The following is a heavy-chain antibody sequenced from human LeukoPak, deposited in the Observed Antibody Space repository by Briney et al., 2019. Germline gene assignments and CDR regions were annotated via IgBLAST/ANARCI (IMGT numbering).Heavy chain of an antibody. CDR3: ARGSHAAAVAANWFDP. CDR1: GGSISSYY. D-gene: IGHD6-13*01. Sequence: SETLSLTCTVSGGSISSYYWRWIRQPAGKGLEWIGRIYTSGSTNYNPSLKSRVTMSVDTSKNQFSLKLSSVTAADTAVYYCARGSHAAAVAANWFDPWGQGTLVTVSS. V-gene: IGHV4-4*07. J-gene: IGHJ5*02. CDR2: IYTSGST.